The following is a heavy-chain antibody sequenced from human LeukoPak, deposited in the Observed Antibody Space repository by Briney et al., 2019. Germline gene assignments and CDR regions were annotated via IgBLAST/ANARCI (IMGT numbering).Heavy chain of an antibody. CDR3: ARGRCSSTSCFFDY. CDR1: GFSFSNYW. D-gene: IGHD2-2*01. CDR2: IRGDESRK. Sequence: GGSLRLSCAASGFSFSNYWMTWLRQAPGKGLEWVANIRGDESRKYYLDSVTGRFTISRDNAKNSLYLQMNSLRAEDTAVYYCARGRCSSTSCFFDYWGQGTLVTVSS. J-gene: IGHJ4*02. V-gene: IGHV3-7*01.